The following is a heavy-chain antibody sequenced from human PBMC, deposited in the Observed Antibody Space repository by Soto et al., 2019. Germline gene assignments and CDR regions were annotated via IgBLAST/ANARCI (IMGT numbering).Heavy chain of an antibody. D-gene: IGHD3-10*01. CDR1: GFTFSSYG. V-gene: IGHV3-33*01. CDR2: IWYDGSNK. Sequence: QVQLVESGGGVVQPWRSLRLSCAASGFTFSSYGMHWVRQAPGKGLEWVAVIWYDGSNKYYADSVKGRFTISRDNSKNTLYLQMNSLRAEDTAVYYCARDGYGSGSYYIDYWGQGTLVTVSS. CDR3: ARDGYGSGSYYIDY. J-gene: IGHJ4*02.